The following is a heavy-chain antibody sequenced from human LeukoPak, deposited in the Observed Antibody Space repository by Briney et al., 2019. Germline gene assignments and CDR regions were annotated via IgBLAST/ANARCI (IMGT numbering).Heavy chain of an antibody. CDR2: FFTTGST. Sequence: SQTLSLTCTVSGGSISGSNYYWSWIRQPAGKGLEWIGPFFTTGSTNYNPSLKSRVTISVDTSKNQFSLNLSSVTAADTAVYYCARSPLLGYFDWAKYYFDYWGQGALVTVSS. D-gene: IGHD3-9*01. J-gene: IGHJ4*02. V-gene: IGHV4-61*02. CDR1: GGSISGSNYY. CDR3: ARSPLLGYFDWAKYYFDY.